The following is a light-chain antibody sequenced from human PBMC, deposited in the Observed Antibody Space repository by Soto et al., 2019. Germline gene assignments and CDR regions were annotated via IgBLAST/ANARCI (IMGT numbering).Light chain of an antibody. CDR2: RNN. CDR1: SSNIGSNY. J-gene: IGLJ1*01. CDR3: AAWDDSLSGYV. V-gene: IGLV1-47*01. Sequence: LLAQPPPTSGTPGQRVTLSCSGNSSNIGSNYVYWYQQLPGTAPKLLIYRNNQRPSGVPDRFSGSKSGTSASLAISGLRSEDEADYYCAAWDDSLSGYVFGTGTKVTVL.